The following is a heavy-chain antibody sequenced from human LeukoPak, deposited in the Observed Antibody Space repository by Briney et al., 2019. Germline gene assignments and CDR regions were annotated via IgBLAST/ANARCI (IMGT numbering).Heavy chain of an antibody. CDR2: IIPIFGIA. CDR1: GGTFSSYA. D-gene: IGHD4-17*01. CDR3: ARDSLEYGDQNPNYSYYGMDV. V-gene: IGHV1-69*04. Sequence: SVKVSCKASGGTFSSYAISWVRQAPGQGLEWMGRIIPIFGIANYAQKFQGRVTITADKSTSTAYMELSSLRSEDTAVYYCARDSLEYGDQNPNYSYYGMDVWGQGTTVTVSS. J-gene: IGHJ6*02.